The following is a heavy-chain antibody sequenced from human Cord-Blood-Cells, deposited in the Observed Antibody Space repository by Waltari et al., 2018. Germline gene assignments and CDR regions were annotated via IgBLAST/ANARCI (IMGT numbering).Heavy chain of an antibody. CDR2: IYYSGST. J-gene: IGHJ2*01. Sequence: QVQLQESGPGLVKPSETLSLTCTVPAGSIRSYYRSWIRQPPGKGLEWIGYIYYSGSTNYTPSLKSRVTISVDTSKNHFSLKLSSVTAADTAMYYCARDEGLYFDLWGRGTLVTVSS. V-gene: IGHV4-59*01. CDR1: AGSIRSYY. CDR3: ARDEGLYFDL.